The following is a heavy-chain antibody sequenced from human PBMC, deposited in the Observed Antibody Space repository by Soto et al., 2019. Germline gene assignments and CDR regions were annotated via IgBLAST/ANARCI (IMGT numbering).Heavy chain of an antibody. D-gene: IGHD2-2*02. CDR1: GDTFTSFV. Sequence: ASVKVSCKASGDTFTSFVIYWLRQAPGQSLEWMGWINAGNGNTEYSQKFHGRVTLNRDTSASSAYMELSGLTSEDTAVYYCAAPPIPTSHDFEFWGQGTLVTVSS. CDR3: AAPPIPTSHDFEF. CDR2: INAGNGNT. J-gene: IGHJ4*02. V-gene: IGHV1-3*01.